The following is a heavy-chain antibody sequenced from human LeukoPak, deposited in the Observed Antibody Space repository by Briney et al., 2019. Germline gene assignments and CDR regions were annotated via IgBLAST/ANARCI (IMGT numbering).Heavy chain of an antibody. J-gene: IGHJ4*02. CDR1: GYSISSGYY. V-gene: IGHV3-21*01. CDR2: ISSSSSYI. D-gene: IGHD4-17*01. CDR3: ARDREAVTPTYFDY. Sequence: PSETLSLTCTVSGYSISSGYYWGWIRQAPGKGLEWVSSISSSSSYIYYADSVKGRFTISRDNAKNSLYLQMNSLRAEDTAVYYCARDREAVTPTYFDYWGQGTLVTVSS.